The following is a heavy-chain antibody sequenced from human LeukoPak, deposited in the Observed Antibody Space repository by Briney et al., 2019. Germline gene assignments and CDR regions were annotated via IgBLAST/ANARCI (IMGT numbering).Heavy chain of an antibody. CDR3: ACLILTGYYFDY. Sequence: ASVTVSCKASGYTFTGYYMHWVRQAPGQGLEWMGWINPNSGGTNYAQKFQGRVTMTRDTSISTAYMELSRLRSDDTAVYYCACLILTGYYFDYWGQGTLVTVSS. CDR1: GYTFTGYY. CDR2: INPNSGGT. D-gene: IGHD3-9*01. V-gene: IGHV1-2*02. J-gene: IGHJ4*02.